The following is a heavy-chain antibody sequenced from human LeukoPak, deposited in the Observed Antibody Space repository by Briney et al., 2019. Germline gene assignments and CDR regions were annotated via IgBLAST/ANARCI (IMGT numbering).Heavy chain of an antibody. D-gene: IGHD3-16*01. V-gene: IGHV3-74*01. J-gene: IGHJ5*02. CDR3: ARGRTTFSAFDP. CDR2: MNSDGSST. Sequence: PGGSLRLSCTVSGFTFSTYLMHWVRQAPGKGLVWVSRMNSDGSSTDYADSVKGRFTISRDNAKNTLYLQMNSLRAEDTALYYCARGRTTFSAFDPWGQGTLVTVSS. CDR1: GFTFSTYL.